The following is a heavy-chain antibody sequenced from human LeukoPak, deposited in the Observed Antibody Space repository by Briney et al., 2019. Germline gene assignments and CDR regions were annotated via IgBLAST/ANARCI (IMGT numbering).Heavy chain of an antibody. Sequence: PGGXLRLSCAASGFTFSSYWMSWVRQAPGKGLEWVANIKQDGSEKYYVDSVKGRFTISRDNAKNSLYLQMNSLRAEDTAVYYCARDLSLGYCSGGSCYYFDYWGQGTLVTVSS. CDR1: GFTFSSYW. D-gene: IGHD2-15*01. V-gene: IGHV3-7*01. CDR2: IKQDGSEK. CDR3: ARDLSLGYCSGGSCYYFDY. J-gene: IGHJ4*02.